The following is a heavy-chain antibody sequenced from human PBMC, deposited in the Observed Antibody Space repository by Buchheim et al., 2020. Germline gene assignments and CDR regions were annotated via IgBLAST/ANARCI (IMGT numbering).Heavy chain of an antibody. Sequence: EVQLLESGGGLVQPGGSLRLSCAASGFTFSSYAMSWVRQAPGKGLEWVSAISGSGGSTYYADSVKGRLTISRDNSKNTLYLQMNSLKTEDTAVYYCARETRWLVRYYYYGMDVWGQGTT. CDR1: GFTFSSYA. D-gene: IGHD6-19*01. V-gene: IGHV3-23*01. CDR2: ISGSGGST. CDR3: ARETRWLVRYYYYGMDV. J-gene: IGHJ6*02.